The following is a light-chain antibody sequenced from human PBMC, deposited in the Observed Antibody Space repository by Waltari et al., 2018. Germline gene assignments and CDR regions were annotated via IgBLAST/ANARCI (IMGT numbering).Light chain of an antibody. CDR1: QSIDSN. Sequence: EIVLTQSPDFQSVTPKEKVTITCRASQSIDSNLPWYQQKPNQSPKLLIRYASQSISGVPSRFSGSRSGTDFTLTINSLEAEDAATYFCHQSSSLPWTFGQGTKVEIK. V-gene: IGKV6-21*02. CDR2: YAS. CDR3: HQSSSLPWT. J-gene: IGKJ1*01.